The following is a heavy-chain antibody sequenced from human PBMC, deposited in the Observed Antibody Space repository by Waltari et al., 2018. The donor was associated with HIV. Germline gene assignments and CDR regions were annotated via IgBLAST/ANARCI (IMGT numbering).Heavy chain of an antibody. J-gene: IGHJ3*02. CDR1: GFTFSDYH. CDR3: AKEMYTGSGGAYDI. CDR2: IKPSGNSM. Sequence: QVHLVESGGGLVKPGGSLRLSCAASGFTFSDYHMTWIRQAPGKGLVWVSYIKPSGNSMYYADFVKGRFTMSRYNGENSVYLQMNSLRVEDTAVYYCAKEMYTGSGGAYDIWGQGTLVTVSS. V-gene: IGHV3-11*01. D-gene: IGHD1-20*01.